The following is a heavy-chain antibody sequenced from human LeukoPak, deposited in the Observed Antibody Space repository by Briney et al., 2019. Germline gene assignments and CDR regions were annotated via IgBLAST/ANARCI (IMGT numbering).Heavy chain of an antibody. J-gene: IGHJ4*02. V-gene: IGHV3-15*01. CDR2: IKSKADGGTT. CDR3: TTDYIVDTTMGVFDY. D-gene: IGHD5-18*01. CDR1: GFTFSNAW. Sequence: GGSLRLSYAASGFTFSNAWMSWVRQAPGKGLEWVGRIKSKADGGTTDYAAPVKGRFSISRDDSKNTLYLQMNSLKTEDTAVYYCTTDYIVDTTMGVFDYWGQGTLVTVSS.